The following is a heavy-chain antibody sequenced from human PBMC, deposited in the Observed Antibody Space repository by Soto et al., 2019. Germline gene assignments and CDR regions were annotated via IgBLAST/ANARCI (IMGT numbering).Heavy chain of an antibody. CDR1: GFTFDYYA. CDR2: ISWDGGST. Sequence: GGSLRLSCAASGFTFDYYAMHWVRQAPGKGLEWVSLISWDGGSTYYADSVKGRFTISRDNSKNSLYLQMNSLRAEDTALYYCAKGGGSYFDYWGQGTLVTVSS. D-gene: IGHD3-16*01. V-gene: IGHV3-43D*04. J-gene: IGHJ4*02. CDR3: AKGGGSYFDY.